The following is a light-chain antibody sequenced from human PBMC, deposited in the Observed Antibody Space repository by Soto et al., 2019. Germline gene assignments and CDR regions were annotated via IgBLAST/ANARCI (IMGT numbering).Light chain of an antibody. V-gene: IGLV1-44*01. CDR1: SSNIGINT. Sequence: QSVLTQPASASGTPGQRVTISGSGSSSNIGINTVNWYQQVPGTAPKLLIYTDNQRPSGVPDRFSGSKPGTSASLASSGLQSEDEADYYCAAWDDSLNGLYVFGTGTKVT. CDR3: AAWDDSLNGLYV. J-gene: IGLJ1*01. CDR2: TDN.